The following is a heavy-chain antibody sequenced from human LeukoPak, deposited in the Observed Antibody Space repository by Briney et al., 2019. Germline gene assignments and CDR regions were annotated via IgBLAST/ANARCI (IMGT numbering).Heavy chain of an antibody. V-gene: IGHV3-20*04. Sequence: GGSLRLSCAASGFTFDDYGMSWVRQAPGKGLEWVSGINWNGGSTGYADSVKGRFTISRDNAKNSLYLQMNSLRAEDTAVYYCASYRFRITIFGVVILPFDPWGQGTLVTVSS. D-gene: IGHD3-3*01. J-gene: IGHJ5*02. CDR3: ASYRFRITIFGVVILPFDP. CDR2: INWNGGST. CDR1: GFTFDDYG.